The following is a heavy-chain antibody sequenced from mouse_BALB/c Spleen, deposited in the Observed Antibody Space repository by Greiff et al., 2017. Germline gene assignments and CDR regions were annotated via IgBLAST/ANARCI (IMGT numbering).Heavy chain of an antibody. D-gene: IGHD2-10*02. CDR1: GFTFSDFY. CDR2: SRNKANDYTT. J-gene: IGHJ3*01. Sequence: EVKLVESGGGLVQPGGSLRLSCATSGFTFSDFYMEWVRQPPGKRLEWIAASRNKANDYTTEYSASVKGRFIVSRDTSQSILYLQMNALRAEDTAIYYCARDAMYGNYETWFAYWGQGTLVTVSA. CDR3: ARDAMYGNYETWFAY. V-gene: IGHV7-1*02.